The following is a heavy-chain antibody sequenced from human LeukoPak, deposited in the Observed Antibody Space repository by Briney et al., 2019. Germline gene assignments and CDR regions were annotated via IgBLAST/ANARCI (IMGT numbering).Heavy chain of an antibody. CDR1: GGSFSGYY. J-gene: IGHJ3*02. CDR3: ASPFEGSWHAFDI. Sequence: SETLSLTCAVYGGSFSGYYWSWIRQPPGKGLEWIGSIYYSGSTYYNPSLKSRVTISVDTSKNQFSLKLSSVTAADTAVYYCASPFEGSWHAFDIWGQGTMVTVSS. V-gene: IGHV4-34*01. CDR2: IYYSGST. D-gene: IGHD3-10*01.